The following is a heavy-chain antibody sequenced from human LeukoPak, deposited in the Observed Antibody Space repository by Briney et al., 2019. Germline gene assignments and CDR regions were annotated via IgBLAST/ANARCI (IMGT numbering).Heavy chain of an antibody. J-gene: IGHJ4*02. CDR2: IIPIFGTA. CDR1: GYTFTSYA. V-gene: IGHV1-69*05. Sequence: SVKVSCKASGYTFTSYAISWVRQAPGQGLEWMGGIIPIFGTANYAQKFQGRVTMTRDMSTSTVYMELSSLRSEDTAVYYCARGSSSWYVLDYWGQGTLVTVSS. D-gene: IGHD6-13*01. CDR3: ARGSSSWYVLDY.